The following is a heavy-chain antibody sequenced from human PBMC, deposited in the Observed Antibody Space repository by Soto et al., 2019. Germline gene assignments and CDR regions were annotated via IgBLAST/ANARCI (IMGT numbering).Heavy chain of an antibody. CDR3: ALVIDADGPRFYYDYYGMDV. Sequence: GESLKISCKGSGFSFTSYWIGWVRQMPGKGLEWMGIIYPGASDTRYSPSFQGQVTISADKSISTAYLQWSSLKASDTAMYYCALVIDADGPRFYYDYYGMDVWGQGTTVTVSS. J-gene: IGHJ6*02. CDR2: IYPGASDT. V-gene: IGHV5-51*01. D-gene: IGHD6-13*01. CDR1: GFSFTSYW.